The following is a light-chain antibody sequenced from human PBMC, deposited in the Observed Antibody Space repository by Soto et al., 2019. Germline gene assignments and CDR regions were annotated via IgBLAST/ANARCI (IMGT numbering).Light chain of an antibody. Sequence: MVLTPSPGTLSLSKRQGATLSCRPSQSVSNNYLAWYQQKPGQAPRLLIYGASNRATGIPDRFSGSGSGTDFTLTISRLEPEDFAVYYRQQYGSSPITFGQGTRLEIK. CDR2: GAS. CDR3: QQYGSSPIT. J-gene: IGKJ5*01. CDR1: QSVSNNY. V-gene: IGKV3-20*01.